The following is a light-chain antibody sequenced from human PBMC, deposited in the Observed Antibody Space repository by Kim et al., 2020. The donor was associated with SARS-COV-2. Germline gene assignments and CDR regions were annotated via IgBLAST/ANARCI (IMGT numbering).Light chain of an antibody. CDR2: AEN. CDR3: NSRDSSGDYMI. J-gene: IGLJ2*01. CDR1: SLRRYY. V-gene: IGLV3-19*01. Sequence: AVGKTVRITCQGDSLRRYYASWYQQKPGQSPVLVINAENNRPSGVPDRFSGSRSGNTASLTITGAQAEDEADYYCNSRDSSGDYMIFGGGTQLTVL.